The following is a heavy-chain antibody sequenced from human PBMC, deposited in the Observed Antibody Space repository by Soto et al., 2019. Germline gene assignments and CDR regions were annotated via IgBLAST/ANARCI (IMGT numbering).Heavy chain of an antibody. CDR2: IYPGDSDT. CDR1: GYSFTSYW. D-gene: IGHD3-3*01. CDR3: ARLVALEWLFGWFDP. V-gene: IGHV5-51*01. Sequence: GESLKISCKGSGYSFTSYWIGWVRQMPGKGLEWMGIIYPGDSDTRYSPSFQGQVTISADKSISTAYLQWSSLKASDTAMYYCARLVALEWLFGWFDPWGQGTLVTVSS. J-gene: IGHJ5*02.